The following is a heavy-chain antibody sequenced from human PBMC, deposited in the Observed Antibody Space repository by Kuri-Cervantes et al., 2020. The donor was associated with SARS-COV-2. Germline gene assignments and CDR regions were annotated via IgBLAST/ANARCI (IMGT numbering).Heavy chain of an antibody. CDR1: GGSISSSSYY. CDR2: IYTSGST. D-gene: IGHD6-19*01. CDR3: ARHSRLVDFDY. V-gene: IGHV4-61*02. Sequence: LRLSCTVSGGSISSSSYYWSWIRQPAGKGLEWIGRIYTSGSTNYNPSLKSRVTLSVDTSKNQFSLKLSSVTAADTAVYYCARHSRLVDFDYWGQGTLVTVSS. J-gene: IGHJ4*02.